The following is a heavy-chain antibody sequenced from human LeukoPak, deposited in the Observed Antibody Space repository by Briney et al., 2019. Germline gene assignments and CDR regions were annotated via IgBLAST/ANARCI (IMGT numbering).Heavy chain of an antibody. D-gene: IGHD3-10*01. CDR3: ARDSNRYGSGTYFLLDY. Sequence: KPSETLSLTCTVSGGSISSYYWSWIRQPPGKGLEWIGYIYYSGSTNYNPSLKSRVTISIDSSRNQFSLQLISVTAADTAIYYCARDSNRYGSGTYFLLDYWGHGALFTVSS. V-gene: IGHV4-59*12. CDR2: IYYSGST. J-gene: IGHJ4*01. CDR1: GGSISSYY.